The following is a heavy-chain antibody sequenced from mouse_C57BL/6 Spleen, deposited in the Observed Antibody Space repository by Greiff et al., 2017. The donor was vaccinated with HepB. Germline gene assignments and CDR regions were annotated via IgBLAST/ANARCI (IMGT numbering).Heavy chain of an antibody. V-gene: IGHV3-6*01. D-gene: IGHD2-4*01. J-gene: IGHJ4*01. CDR2: ISYDGSN. CDR3: ARDRPYYDSIYAMDY. Sequence: EVQLQESGPGLVKPSQSLSLTCSVTGYYITSGYYWNWIRQFPGNKLEWMGYISYDGSNNYNPSLKNRISITRYTSKNQFFLKLNSVTTEDTATYYCARDRPYYDSIYAMDYWGQGTSVTVSS. CDR1: GYYITSGYY.